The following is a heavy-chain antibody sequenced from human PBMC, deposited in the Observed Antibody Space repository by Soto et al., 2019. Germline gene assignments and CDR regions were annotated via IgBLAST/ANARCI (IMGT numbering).Heavy chain of an antibody. CDR2: IYSGGNT. J-gene: IGHJ5*02. CDR1: GFTVTNSY. Sequence: GGSLRLSCAASGFTVTNSYMTWVRQAPGEGLEWVSIIYSGGNTYYADSVKGRFTISRDSSKNTIYLHMNGLRADDTAVYYCARGYWLDPWGQGTLVTVSS. CDR3: ARGYWLDP. V-gene: IGHV3-53*01.